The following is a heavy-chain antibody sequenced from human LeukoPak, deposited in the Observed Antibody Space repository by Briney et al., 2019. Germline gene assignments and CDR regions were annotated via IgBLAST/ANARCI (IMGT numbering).Heavy chain of an antibody. V-gene: IGHV1-18*01. Sequence: ASVKVSCKASGYTFTSYGISWVRQAPGQGLEWMGCISAYNGNTNYAQKLQGRVTTTTDTSTSTAYMELRSLRSDDTAVYYCARKPGYYYDSSGYSNWFDPWGQGTLVTVSS. D-gene: IGHD3-22*01. CDR3: ARKPGYYYDSSGYSNWFDP. CDR2: ISAYNGNT. CDR1: GYTFTSYG. J-gene: IGHJ5*02.